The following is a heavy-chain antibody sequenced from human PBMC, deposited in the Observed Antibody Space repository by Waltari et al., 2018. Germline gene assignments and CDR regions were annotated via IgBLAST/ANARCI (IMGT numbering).Heavy chain of an antibody. V-gene: IGHV3-30-3*01. D-gene: IGHD4-17*01. CDR1: GFTFSSYA. CDR3: ARGGYGDYVYYYGMDV. J-gene: IGHJ6*02. Sequence: QVQLVESGGGVVQPGRSLRRSCSASGFTFSSYAMHWVRQAPGKGREGVAVISYDGSNKYYADSGKGRFTISRDNSKNTLYLQMNSLRAEDTAVYYCARGGYGDYVYYYGMDVWGQGTTVTVSS. CDR2: ISYDGSNK.